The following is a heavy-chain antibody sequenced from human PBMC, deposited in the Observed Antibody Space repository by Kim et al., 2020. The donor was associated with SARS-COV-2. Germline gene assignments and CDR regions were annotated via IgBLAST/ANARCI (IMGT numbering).Heavy chain of an antibody. J-gene: IGHJ4*02. V-gene: IGHV1-69*13. CDR2: IIPIFGTA. CDR1: GGTFSSYA. Sequence: SVKVSCKASGGTFSSYAISWVRQAPGQGLEWMGGIIPIFGTANYAQKFQGRVTITADESTSTAYMELSSLRSEDTAVYYCARGDDSSGYLFLGGFDYWGQGTLVTVSS. D-gene: IGHD3-22*01. CDR3: ARGDDSSGYLFLGGFDY.